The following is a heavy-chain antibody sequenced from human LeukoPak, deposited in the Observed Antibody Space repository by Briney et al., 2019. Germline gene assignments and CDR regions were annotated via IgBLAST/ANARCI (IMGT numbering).Heavy chain of an antibody. V-gene: IGHV3-23*01. CDR1: GFTFSSYA. J-gene: IGHJ4*02. D-gene: IGHD4-17*01. CDR3: AKDLSYGLDY. Sequence: GGSLRLSCAASGFTFSSYAMSWVRQAPGKGLEWVSPISGSGAATYYADSVKGRFTISRDNSKHTLYLQMYSLRAEDTAVYYCAKDLSYGLDYWGQGTLVTVSS. CDR2: ISGSGAAT.